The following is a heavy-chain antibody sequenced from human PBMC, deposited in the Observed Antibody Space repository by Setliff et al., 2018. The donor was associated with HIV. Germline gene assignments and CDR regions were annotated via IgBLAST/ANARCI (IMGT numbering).Heavy chain of an antibody. V-gene: IGHV4-34*01. J-gene: IGHJ3*02. Sequence: SETLSLTCAVYGGSLRNYYWSWIRQPPGKGLEWIAEINPSGTTNYNPSLKSRVTISVDTSKNQFSLKLSSVTAADTAVYYCARSLTSTTMTVVFMGLGAFDIWGQGTMGTVS. CDR3: ARSLTSTTMTVVFMGLGAFDI. CDR2: INPSGTT. CDR1: GGSLRNYY. D-gene: IGHD3-22*01.